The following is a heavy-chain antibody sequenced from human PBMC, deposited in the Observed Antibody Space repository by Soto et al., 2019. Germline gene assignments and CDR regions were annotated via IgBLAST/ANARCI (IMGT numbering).Heavy chain of an antibody. V-gene: IGHV3-53*04. CDR3: ARVYGDYGGFFEY. J-gene: IGHJ4*02. D-gene: IGHD4-17*01. CDR1: GFTFSSYW. Sequence: GGSLRLSCAASGFTFSSYWMHWARQVPGKRLEWVSVIYSGGYTHYADSVKGRFTISRHNIKNTLYLQMNSLRAEDTAVYYCARVYGDYGGFFEYWGQGTQVTVS. CDR2: IYSGGYT.